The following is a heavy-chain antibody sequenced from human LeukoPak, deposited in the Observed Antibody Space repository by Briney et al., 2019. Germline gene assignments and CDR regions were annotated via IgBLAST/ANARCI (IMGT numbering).Heavy chain of an antibody. CDR2: IKKDGSEK. V-gene: IGHV3-7*01. CDR3: ARDPYYYGDYEDNLDY. Sequence: GGSLRLSCAASGFTFSSHWMSWVRQAPGKGLEWVANIKKDGSEKYYVDAVKGRFTISRDNAKTSLYLQMNSLRAEDTAVYYCARDPYYYGDYEDNLDYWGQGTLVTVSS. CDR1: GFTFSSHW. D-gene: IGHD4-17*01. J-gene: IGHJ4*02.